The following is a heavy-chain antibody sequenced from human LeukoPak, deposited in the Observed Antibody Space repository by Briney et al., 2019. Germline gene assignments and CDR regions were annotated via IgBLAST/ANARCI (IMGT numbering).Heavy chain of an antibody. CDR1: GYTFTSYG. CDR2: ISAYNGNT. V-gene: IGHV1-18*04. D-gene: IGHD5-12*01. Sequence: ASVKVSCKASGYTFTSYGISWVRQAPGQGLEWMGWISAYNGNTNYAQKLQGRVTMTTDTSTSTAYMELRSLRSDDTAVYYCASKRGYGGYDTRHPQDAFDIWGQGTMVTVSS. CDR3: ASKRGYGGYDTRHPQDAFDI. J-gene: IGHJ3*02.